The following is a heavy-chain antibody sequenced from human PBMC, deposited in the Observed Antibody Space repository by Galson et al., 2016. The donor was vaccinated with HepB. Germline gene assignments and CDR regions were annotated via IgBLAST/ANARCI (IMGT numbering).Heavy chain of an antibody. CDR1: GFTFSSYA. D-gene: IGHD1-14*01. Sequence: SLRLSCAGSGFTFSSYALHWVRQAPGKGLEWVAVISYDGRSEDYADSVKGRFPISRDNSKKKVSLQAGGLRGEDAGVYYCVRDISPRNTGCFDSWGQGTQCTVSP. J-gene: IGHJ4*02. V-gene: IGHV3-30*04. CDR3: VRDISPRNTGCFDS. CDR2: ISYDGRSE.